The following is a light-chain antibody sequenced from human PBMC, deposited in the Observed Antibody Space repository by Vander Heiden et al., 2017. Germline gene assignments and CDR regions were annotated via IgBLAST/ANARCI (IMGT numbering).Light chain of an antibody. CDR1: SSNIGAGYD. Sequence: QSVLTQPPSVSGAPGQRVTISCPGSSSNIGAGYDVHWYQQLPGTAPKLLIYGNSNRPSGAPDRFSGSKSGTSASLAITGLQAEDEADYYCQSYDSSLSGVVFGGGTKLTVL. V-gene: IGLV1-40*01. CDR3: QSYDSSLSGVV. CDR2: GNS. J-gene: IGLJ2*01.